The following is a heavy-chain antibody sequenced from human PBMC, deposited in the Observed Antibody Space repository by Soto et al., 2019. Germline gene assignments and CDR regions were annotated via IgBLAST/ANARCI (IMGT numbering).Heavy chain of an antibody. Sequence: QVQLVQSGAEVKKPGASVKVSCKASGYTFTSYGISWVRQAPGQGLEWMGWISAYNGNTNYAQKLQGRVTMTTDTSTSTSYMELRSLGSDDTAVYYCASHSSTSPRYSYYYMDVWGKGTTVTVSS. D-gene: IGHD2-2*01. CDR3: ASHSSTSPRYSYYYMDV. J-gene: IGHJ6*03. CDR1: GYTFTSYG. CDR2: ISAYNGNT. V-gene: IGHV1-18*01.